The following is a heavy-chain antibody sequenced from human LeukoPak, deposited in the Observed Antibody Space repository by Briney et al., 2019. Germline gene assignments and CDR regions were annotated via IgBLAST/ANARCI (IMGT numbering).Heavy chain of an antibody. CDR2: IKTDGSEK. Sequence: GGSLRLSCEGSGFTFSNYWMGWVRQAPGKGLQWVANIKTDGSEKYYVDSVKGRFTISRDNAKNSLYLQMNSLRAEDTAVYYCARGAGSGEREYFQHWGQGTLVTVSS. CDR1: GFTFSNYW. D-gene: IGHD6-19*01. V-gene: IGHV3-7*01. J-gene: IGHJ1*01. CDR3: ARGAGSGEREYFQH.